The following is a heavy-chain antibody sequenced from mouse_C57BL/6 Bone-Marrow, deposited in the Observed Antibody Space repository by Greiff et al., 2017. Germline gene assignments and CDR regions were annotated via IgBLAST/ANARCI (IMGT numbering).Heavy chain of an antibody. J-gene: IGHJ4*01. CDR2: IYPGDGDT. V-gene: IGHV1-80*01. CDR3: ARGAFMDY. Sequence: QVQLQQSGAELVKPGASVKISCKASGYAFSSYWMNWVKQRPGKGLEWIGQIYPGDGDTNYNGKFKGKATLTSDTSSSTAYMQLSSLTSEDSAIYFCARGAFMDYRGQGTSVTVSS. CDR1: GYAFSSYW.